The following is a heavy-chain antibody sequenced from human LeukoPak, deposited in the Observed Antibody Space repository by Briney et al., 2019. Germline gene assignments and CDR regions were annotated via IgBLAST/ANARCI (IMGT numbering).Heavy chain of an antibody. CDR1: GYTFTGYY. J-gene: IGHJ4*02. V-gene: IGHV1-2*02. CDR3: ARDGSGSPYYYSAY. D-gene: IGHD3-10*01. Sequence: ASGKVSCKASGYTFTGYYMHWVRQAPGQGPEWVGWINPNTGGTNYAQGFQGRVTMSRDTSISTAYMEVTSLTSDDTAVYYCARDGSGSPYYYSAYWGQGTLVTVSS. CDR2: INPNTGGT.